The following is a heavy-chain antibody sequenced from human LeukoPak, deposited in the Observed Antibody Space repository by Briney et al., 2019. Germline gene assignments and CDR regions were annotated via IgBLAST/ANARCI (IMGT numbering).Heavy chain of an antibody. CDR1: GFTFSSYS. Sequence: GGSLRLSCAASGFTFSSYSMTWVRQAPGKGLEWVSSISSSSSYIYYADSVKGRFTISRDNAKTSLYLQMNSLRAEDTAVYYCAREAVAGTDRFGYFDYWGQGTLVTVSS. V-gene: IGHV3-21*01. J-gene: IGHJ4*02. CDR3: AREAVAGTDRFGYFDY. D-gene: IGHD6-19*01. CDR2: ISSSSSYI.